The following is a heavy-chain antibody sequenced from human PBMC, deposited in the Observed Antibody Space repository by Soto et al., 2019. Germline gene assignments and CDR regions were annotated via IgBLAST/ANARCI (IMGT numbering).Heavy chain of an antibody. D-gene: IGHD6-13*01. J-gene: IGHJ1*01. V-gene: IGHV2-5*02. Sequence: SGPTLVNPTPTLTLTCTFSGFSLSTSGVGVGWIRQPPGKALEWLALIYWDDDKRYSPSLKSRLTITKDTSKNQVVLTMTNMDPVDTATYYCAHSIAAAGTPWLVAEYFQHWGQGTLVTVSS. CDR3: AHSIAAAGTPWLVAEYFQH. CDR1: GFSLSTSGVG. CDR2: IYWDDDK.